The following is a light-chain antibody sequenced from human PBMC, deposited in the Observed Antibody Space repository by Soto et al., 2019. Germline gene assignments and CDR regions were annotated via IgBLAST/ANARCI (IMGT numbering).Light chain of an antibody. CDR1: QSISDW. CDR3: QQYNSYS. CDR2: DIS. Sequence: DIQMTQSPSTLSASVGDRVTITCRASQSISDWLAWYQQKPGKAPKLLIYDISNLEIGVPSRFSGSGSGTAFTLTISGLQPDDFATYYCQQYNSYSFGQGTKVEIK. J-gene: IGKJ1*01. V-gene: IGKV1-5*01.